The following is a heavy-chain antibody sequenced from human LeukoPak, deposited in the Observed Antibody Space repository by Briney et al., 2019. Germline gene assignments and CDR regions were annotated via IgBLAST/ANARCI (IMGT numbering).Heavy chain of an antibody. CDR3: AKSPSRYDFWSSYYSYFDY. D-gene: IGHD3-3*01. J-gene: IGHJ4*02. CDR2: ISYDGSNK. V-gene: IGHV3-30*18. Sequence: PGGSLRLSCAASGFTFSNNGMDWVRQAPGKGLEWGAIISYDGSNKYYADSVKGRFTISRDNSKNTLYLQMNSLRAEDTAVYYCAKSPSRYDFWSSYYSYFDYWGRGTLVTVSS. CDR1: GFTFSNNG.